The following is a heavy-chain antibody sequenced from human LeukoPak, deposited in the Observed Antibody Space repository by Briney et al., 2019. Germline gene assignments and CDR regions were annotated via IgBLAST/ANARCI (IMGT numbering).Heavy chain of an antibody. CDR3: ATSVVVVAALDY. V-gene: IGHV1-46*01. CDR1: GYTFTSYY. D-gene: IGHD2-15*01. CDR2: INPSGGST. Sequence: ASVKVSYKASGYTFTSYYMHWVRQAPGQGLEWMGIINPSGGSTSYAQKFQGRVTMTRDTSTSTVYMELSSLRSEDTAMYYCATSVVVVAALDYWGQGTLVTVSS. J-gene: IGHJ4*02.